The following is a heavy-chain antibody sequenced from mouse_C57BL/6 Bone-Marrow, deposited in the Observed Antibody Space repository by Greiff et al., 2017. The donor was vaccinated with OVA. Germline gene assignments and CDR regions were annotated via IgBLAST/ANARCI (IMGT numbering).Heavy chain of an antibody. J-gene: IGHJ2*01. V-gene: IGHV1-63*01. CDR2: IYPGGGYT. CDR1: GFTFTNYS. CDR3: ARSGYYFDY. Sequence: QVQLKESGAELVRPGTSVKMSCKASGFTFTNYSIGWAKQSPGHGLEWIGDIYPGGGYTNYHEKFKGKATLTADKSSSTAYMQFSSLTSEDSAIYYCARSGYYFDYWGQGTTLTVSS. D-gene: IGHD1-3*01.